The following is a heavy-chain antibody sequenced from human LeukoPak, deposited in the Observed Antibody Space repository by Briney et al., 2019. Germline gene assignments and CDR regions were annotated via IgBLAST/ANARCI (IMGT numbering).Heavy chain of an antibody. J-gene: IGHJ4*02. CDR1: GGSISSYY. V-gene: IGHV4-59*08. CDR2: IYHSGST. D-gene: IGHD6-13*01. Sequence: PSETLSLTCTVSGGSISSYYWSWIRQPPGKGLEWIGSIYHSGSTYYNPSLKSRVTISVDTSKNQFSLKLSSVTAADTAVYYCARVVAAAGISSYWGQGTLVTVSS. CDR3: ARVVAAAGISSY.